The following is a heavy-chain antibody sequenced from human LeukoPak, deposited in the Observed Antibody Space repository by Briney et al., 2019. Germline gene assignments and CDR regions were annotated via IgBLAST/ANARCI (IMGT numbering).Heavy chain of an antibody. CDR2: IYYSGST. CDR1: GGSISSYY. J-gene: IGHJ4*02. Sequence: SETLSLTCTVSGGSISSYYWSWIRQPPGKGLEWIGYIYYSGSTNYNPSLKSRVTISVDTSKNQFSLKLSSVTAADTAVYYCTRDCSSTSCYGTFDYWGQGTLVPVSS. D-gene: IGHD2-2*01. CDR3: TRDCSSTSCYGTFDY. V-gene: IGHV4-59*01.